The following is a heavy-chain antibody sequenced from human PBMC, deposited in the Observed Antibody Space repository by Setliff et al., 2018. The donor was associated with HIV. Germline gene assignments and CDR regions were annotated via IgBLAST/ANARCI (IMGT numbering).Heavy chain of an antibody. V-gene: IGHV1-3*01. CDR2: INAGNGNT. D-gene: IGHD3-3*01. CDR1: GYTFTDYF. Sequence: ASVKVSCKASGYTFTDYFMNWMRQAPGQRLEWMGWINAGNGNTKYSQKLQGRVTITRDTSASTAYMQLSSLRSEDTAVFYCARGGSGYYDFWSGSSAFEYWGQGTLVTVSS. CDR3: ARGGSGYYDFWSGSSAFEY. J-gene: IGHJ4*02.